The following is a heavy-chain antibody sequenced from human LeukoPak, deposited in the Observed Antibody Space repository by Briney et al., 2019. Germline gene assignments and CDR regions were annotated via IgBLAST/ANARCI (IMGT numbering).Heavy chain of an antibody. CDR2: INHSGST. V-gene: IGHV4-34*01. Sequence: SGTLSLTCAVSGGSFSGSYWSWIRQPPGKGLEWIGEINHSGSTNYNPSLKSRVTISVDASKNQFSLKLSSVTAADTAVYYCARIPYDYVWGSINDWGQGTLVTVSS. D-gene: IGHD3-16*01. J-gene: IGHJ4*02. CDR3: ARIPYDYVWGSIND. CDR1: GGSFSGSY.